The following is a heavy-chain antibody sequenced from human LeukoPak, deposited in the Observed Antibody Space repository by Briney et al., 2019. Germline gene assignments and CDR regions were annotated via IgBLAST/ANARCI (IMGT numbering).Heavy chain of an antibody. D-gene: IGHD6-19*01. V-gene: IGHV1-18*01. CDR1: GYTFTSYG. Sequence: ASVKVSCKASGYTFTSYGISWVRQAPGQGLEWMGWISAYNGNTNYAQKLQGSVTMTTDTSTSTAYMELRSLRSDDTAVYYCARKEAVAGLFDYWGQGTLVTVSS. CDR3: ARKEAVAGLFDY. CDR2: ISAYNGNT. J-gene: IGHJ4*02.